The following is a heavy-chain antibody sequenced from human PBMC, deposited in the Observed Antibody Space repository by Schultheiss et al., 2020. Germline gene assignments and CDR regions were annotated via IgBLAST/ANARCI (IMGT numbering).Heavy chain of an antibody. Sequence: GGSLRLSCAASGFTVSSNYMSWVRQAPGKGLEWVSSISSSSSYIYYADSVKGRFTISRDNAKNSLYLQMNSLRAEDTALYHCARVVLRSLNPMDVWGQGTTVTVSS. CDR3: ARVVLRSLNPMDV. J-gene: IGHJ6*02. D-gene: IGHD3-3*01. CDR1: GFTVSSNY. CDR2: ISSSSSYI. V-gene: IGHV3-21*04.